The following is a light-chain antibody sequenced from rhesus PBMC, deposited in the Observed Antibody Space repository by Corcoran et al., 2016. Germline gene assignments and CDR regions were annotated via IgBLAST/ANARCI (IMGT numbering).Light chain of an antibody. V-gene: IGKV3-24*04. CDR2: GTS. J-gene: IGKJ2*01. CDR1: QSVGSY. CDR3: QQSSNLDS. Sequence: ETVVTQSPATLSLSPGERATLSCRASQSVGSYLAWYQQKPGQAPRLLSYGTSRRATGVPERFSGSGFGTCFTLTISSLETEDVGVYYCQQSSNLDSFGQGTKVEIK.